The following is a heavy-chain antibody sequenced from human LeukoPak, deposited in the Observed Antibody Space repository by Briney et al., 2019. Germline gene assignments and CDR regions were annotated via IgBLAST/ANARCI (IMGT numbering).Heavy chain of an antibody. CDR1: GYTFTGHY. D-gene: IGHD1-1*01. J-gene: IGHJ3*02. CDR2: INPNSGGT. Sequence: ASVKVSCKASGYTFTGHYMHWVRQAPGQGLEWMGWINPNSGGTKYAQKFQGRVTMTRDTSISTAYMELSRLRSDDTAVYYCAKDRARVGTMVDAFDMWGQGTMVTVSS. CDR3: AKDRARVGTMVDAFDM. V-gene: IGHV1-2*02.